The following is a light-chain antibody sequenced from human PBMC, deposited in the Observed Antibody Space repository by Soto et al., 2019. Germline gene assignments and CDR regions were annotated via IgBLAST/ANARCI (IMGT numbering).Light chain of an antibody. J-gene: IGKJ1*01. CDR1: QSVSSSY. CDR3: QHYGSSLWT. Sequence: EIVLTQSPGTLSLSPGERATLSCRASQSVSSSYLAWYQQKPGQAPRLLIYGASNRATGIPDRFSGSTSGTDFTLTISRLEPEDFAVYYCQHYGSSLWTFGQGTKVDI. V-gene: IGKV3-20*01. CDR2: GAS.